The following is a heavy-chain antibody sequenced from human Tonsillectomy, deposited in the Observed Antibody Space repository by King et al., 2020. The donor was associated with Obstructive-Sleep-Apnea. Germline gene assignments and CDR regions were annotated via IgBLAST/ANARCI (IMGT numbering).Heavy chain of an antibody. CDR1: GFTFSSYG. Sequence: VQLVESGGGVVQPGRSLRLSCAASGFTFSSYGMHWVRQAPGKGLEWVAVISYDGSNKYYADSVKGRFTISRDNSKNTLYLQMNSLRAEDTAVYYCAKDSTGCSSPSCHNWFDPWGQGTLVTVSS. V-gene: IGHV3-30*18. CDR3: AKDSTGCSSPSCHNWFDP. D-gene: IGHD2-2*01. CDR2: ISYDGSNK. J-gene: IGHJ5*02.